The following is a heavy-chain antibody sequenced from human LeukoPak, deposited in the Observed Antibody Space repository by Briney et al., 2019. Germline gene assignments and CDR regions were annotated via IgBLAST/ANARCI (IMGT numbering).Heavy chain of an antibody. V-gene: IGHV4-30-4*01. CDR2: MYYSGST. D-gene: IGHD3-22*01. CDR3: ARPYYYDSRIDP. J-gene: IGHJ5*02. CDR1: GGSISSGDYY. Sequence: PSETLSLTCTVSGGSISSGDYYWSWIRQPPGKGLEWIAYMYYSGSTYYNPSLKSRVTMSADTSKNQLSLKLSSVTAAGTAVYYCARPYYYDSRIDPWGQGILVTVS.